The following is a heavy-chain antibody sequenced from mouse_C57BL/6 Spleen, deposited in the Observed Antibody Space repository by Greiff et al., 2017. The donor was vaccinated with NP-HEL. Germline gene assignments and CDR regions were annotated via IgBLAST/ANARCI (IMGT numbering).Heavy chain of an antibody. CDR1: GYAFTNYL. Sequence: VQVVESGAELVRPGTSVKVSCKASGYAFTNYLIEWVKQRPGQGLEWIGVINPGSGGTNYNEKFKGKATLTADKSSSTAYMQLSSLTSEDSAVYFCARGDYGSTAWFAYWGQGTLVTVSA. CDR2: INPGSGGT. CDR3: ARGDYGSTAWFAY. V-gene: IGHV1-54*01. J-gene: IGHJ3*01. D-gene: IGHD1-1*01.